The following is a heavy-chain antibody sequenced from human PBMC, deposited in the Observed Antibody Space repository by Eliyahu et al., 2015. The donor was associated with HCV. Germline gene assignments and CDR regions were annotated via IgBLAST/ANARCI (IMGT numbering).Heavy chain of an antibody. D-gene: IGHD2/OR15-2a*01. CDR3: ARHDYFNSRRLDP. J-gene: IGHJ5*02. CDR1: EDIFTNYW. CDR2: ISPTDSDT. V-gene: IGHV5-51*01. Sequence: EVQLVQSGAEVKKPGESLKISCKGSEDIFTNYWIAWVRQMSGKGLEYMGIISPTDSDTRYSPSFQGQVTISADKSINTAYLQWTSLRASDTAIYYCARHDYFNSRRLDPWGQGTSVTVSS.